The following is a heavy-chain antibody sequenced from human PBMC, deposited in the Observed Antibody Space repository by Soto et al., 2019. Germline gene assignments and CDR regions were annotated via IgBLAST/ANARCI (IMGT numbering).Heavy chain of an antibody. J-gene: IGHJ6*02. V-gene: IGHV3-21*01. D-gene: IGHD6-6*01. CDR3: ARGSSSNDYYYCGMDV. Sequence: GGSLRLSCAASGFTFISYSMNWVRQAPGKGLEWVSSISSSSSYIYYADSVKGRFTISRDNAKNSLYLQMNSLRAEDTAVYYCARGSSSNDYYYCGMDVWGQGTTVTVSS. CDR1: GFTFISYS. CDR2: ISSSSSYI.